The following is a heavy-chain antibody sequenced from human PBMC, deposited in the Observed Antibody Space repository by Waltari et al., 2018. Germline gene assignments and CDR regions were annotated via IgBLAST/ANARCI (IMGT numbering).Heavy chain of an antibody. CDR2: ISYDGSNK. V-gene: IGHV3-30-3*01. J-gene: IGHJ4*02. CDR3: ARDEMPKGFDY. D-gene: IGHD2-2*01. Sequence: QVQLVESGGGVVQPGRSLRLSCAASGFTFSSYAMHWVRQAPGKELEWVAVISYDGSNKYYADSVKGRFTISRDNSKNTLYLQMNSLRAEDTAVYYCARDEMPKGFDYWGQGTLVTVSS. CDR1: GFTFSSYA.